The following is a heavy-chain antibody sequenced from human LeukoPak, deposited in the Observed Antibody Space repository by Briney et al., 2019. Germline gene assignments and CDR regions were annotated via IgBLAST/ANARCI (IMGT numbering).Heavy chain of an antibody. D-gene: IGHD3-22*01. J-gene: IGHJ4*02. CDR2: INYSGRNT. V-gene: IGHV3-23*01. Sequence: PSGTLSLTCAVSGGSISSSNWWSWVRQPPGKGLEWVSGINYSGRNTYYANSVKGRFTISRDNSKNTLFLQMYSLRAEDTARYYCARDLGSFYTDSGGYSNGYWGQGTQVTVYS. CDR3: ARDLGSFYTDSGGYSNGY. CDR1: GGSISSSN.